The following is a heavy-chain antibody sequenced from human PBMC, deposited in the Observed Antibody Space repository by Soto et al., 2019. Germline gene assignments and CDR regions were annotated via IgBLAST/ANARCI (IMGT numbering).Heavy chain of an antibody. D-gene: IGHD3-10*01. CDR2: ISGSGRST. V-gene: IGHV3-23*01. CDR1: GFTLSNYA. Sequence: GGSLRLSCAASGFTLSNYAMSWVRQAPGKGLEWVSGISGSGRSTYYADSVKGRFTISRDNSKNTLYLQMNSLRADDTAVYSCAKAPNYGSGSYTGDWGQGTLVTVSS. J-gene: IGHJ4*02. CDR3: AKAPNYGSGSYTGD.